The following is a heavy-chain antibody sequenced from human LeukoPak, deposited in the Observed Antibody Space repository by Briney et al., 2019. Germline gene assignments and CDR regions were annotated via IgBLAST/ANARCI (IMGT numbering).Heavy chain of an antibody. Sequence: GGSLRLSCAASGFVFSSYSMNWVRQAPGKGLECLSSISSSGTSIYYADSVKGRFTISRDNAKNSLYLQMNSLRAEDTAVYYCARHTGPYYGSGSYGLDVWGQGTTVTVSS. CDR3: ARHTGPYYGSGSYGLDV. V-gene: IGHV3-21*01. D-gene: IGHD3-10*01. J-gene: IGHJ6*02. CDR2: ISSSGTSI. CDR1: GFVFSSYS.